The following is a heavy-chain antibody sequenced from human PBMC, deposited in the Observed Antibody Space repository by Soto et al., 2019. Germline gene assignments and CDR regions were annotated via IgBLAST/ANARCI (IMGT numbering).Heavy chain of an antibody. D-gene: IGHD2-21*01. CDR1: GFTFSSYA. J-gene: IGHJ5*02. Sequence: PGGSLRLSCAASGFTFSSYAMGWVRQAPGKGLEWVSAISGSGGSTYYADSVKGRFTISRDNSKNTLYLQMNSLRAEDTAVYYCAKVIAGPNWFDPWGQGTLVTVSS. V-gene: IGHV3-23*01. CDR3: AKVIAGPNWFDP. CDR2: ISGSGGST.